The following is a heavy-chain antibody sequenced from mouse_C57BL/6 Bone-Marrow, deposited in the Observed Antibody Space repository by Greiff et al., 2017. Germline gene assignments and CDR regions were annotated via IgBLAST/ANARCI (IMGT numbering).Heavy chain of an antibody. CDR2: IDPSDSYT. CDR3: ARDGYPYYFDY. Sequence: QVQLKQPGAELVMPGASVKLSCKASGYTFTSYWMHWVKQRPGQGLEWIGEIDPSDSYTNSNQKFKGKSTLTVDKSSSTAYMQLSSLTSEDSAVYYCARDGYPYYFDYWGQGTTLTVSS. V-gene: IGHV1-69*01. CDR1: GYTFTSYW. D-gene: IGHD2-3*01. J-gene: IGHJ2*01.